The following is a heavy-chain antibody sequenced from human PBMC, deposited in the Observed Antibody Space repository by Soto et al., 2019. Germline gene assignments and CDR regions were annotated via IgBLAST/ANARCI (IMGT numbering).Heavy chain of an antibody. V-gene: IGHV1-69*13. D-gene: IGHD3-22*01. CDR3: ARVPLGDYDSSGNAFDI. CDR2: IIPIFGTA. CDR1: GGTFSSYA. J-gene: IGHJ3*02. Sequence: SVKVSCKASGGTFSSYAISWVRQAPGQGLEWMGGIIPIFGTANYAQKFQGRVTITADESTSTAYMELSSLRSEDTAVYYCARVPLGDYDSSGNAFDIWGQGTMVTVSS.